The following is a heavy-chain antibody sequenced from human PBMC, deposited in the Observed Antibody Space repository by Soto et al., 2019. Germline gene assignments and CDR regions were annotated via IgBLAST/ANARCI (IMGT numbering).Heavy chain of an antibody. CDR2: VSSDGSDT. J-gene: IGHJ4*02. CDR3: GRVGLNSSGYYYGDY. Sequence: GGSLRLSCAASGFPLTSYWMHWVRQVPGKGPEWISRVSSDGSDTDYADSVKGRFTISRDNAKSTLYLQMNSLGADDTAIYYCGRVGLNSSGYYYGDYWGQGTLLTVSS. D-gene: IGHD3-22*01. V-gene: IGHV3-74*01. CDR1: GFPLTSYW.